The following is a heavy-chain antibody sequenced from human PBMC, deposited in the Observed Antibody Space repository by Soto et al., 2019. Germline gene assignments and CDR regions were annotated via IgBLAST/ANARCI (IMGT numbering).Heavy chain of an antibody. CDR3: ARDVTGTTKETAEY. CDR2: ISAYNANT. V-gene: IGHV1-18*01. J-gene: IGHJ4*02. CDR1: GYIFSSYG. Sequence: ASVKVSCKASGYIFSSYGISWVRQAPGQGLEWMGWISAYNANTNYAQKLQGRVTMTTDTSTSTACMELRSLTSDDTAVYYCARDVTGTTKETAEYWGQGTLVTVYS. D-gene: IGHD1-7*01.